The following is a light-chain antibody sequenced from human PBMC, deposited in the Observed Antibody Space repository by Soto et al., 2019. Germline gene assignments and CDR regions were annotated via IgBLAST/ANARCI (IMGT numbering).Light chain of an antibody. CDR1: QSVFSDF. Sequence: NVLTQSPGTLSLSPGERATLSCRATQSVFSDFLAWYQQKPGQAPRLLIYGASSRATGIPDRFSGSGSGTDFTLTISRLEPEDFAVYYCQQYGSSIRTFGQGTKVEF. J-gene: IGKJ1*01. V-gene: IGKV3-20*01. CDR2: GAS. CDR3: QQYGSSIRT.